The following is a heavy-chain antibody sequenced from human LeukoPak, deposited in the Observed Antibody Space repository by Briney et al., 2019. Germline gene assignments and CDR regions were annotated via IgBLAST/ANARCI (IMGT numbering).Heavy chain of an antibody. V-gene: IGHV4-34*01. CDR1: GGSFSGYY. Sequence: ETLSLTCAVYGGSFSGYYWSWIRQPPGKGLEWIGEINHSGSTNYNPSLKSRVTISVDTSKNQFSLKLSSVTAADTAVYYCASKWELLAGAFDIWGQGTMVTVSS. J-gene: IGHJ3*02. CDR3: ASKWELLAGAFDI. CDR2: INHSGST. D-gene: IGHD1-26*01.